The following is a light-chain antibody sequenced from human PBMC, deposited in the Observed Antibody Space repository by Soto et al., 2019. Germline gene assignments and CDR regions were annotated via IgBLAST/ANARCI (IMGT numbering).Light chain of an antibody. CDR3: QNYNSYSEE. Sequence: AIRMTQSPSSLSASTVDIVTITFRASQGISSYLAWYQQKPGKAPKLLIYAASTLQSGVPSRFSGSGSGTDFTLTISCLQSEDFATYYCQNYNSYSEEFGQGTKVDIK. V-gene: IGKV1-8*01. CDR2: AAS. J-gene: IGKJ1*01. CDR1: QGISSY.